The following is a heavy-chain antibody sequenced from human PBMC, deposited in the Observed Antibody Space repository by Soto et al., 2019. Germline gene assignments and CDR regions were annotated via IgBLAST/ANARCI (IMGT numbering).Heavy chain of an antibody. V-gene: IGHV4-34*01. CDR3: AREPSTITIFGVVGPRFDP. J-gene: IGHJ5*02. CDR2: INHSGST. Sequence: SETLSLTCAVYGGSFSGYYWSWIRQPPGKGLEWIGEINHSGSTNYNPSLKSRVTISVDTSKNQFSLKLSSVTAADTAVYYCAREPSTITIFGVVGPRFDPWGQGTLVTVSS. CDR1: GGSFSGYY. D-gene: IGHD3-3*01.